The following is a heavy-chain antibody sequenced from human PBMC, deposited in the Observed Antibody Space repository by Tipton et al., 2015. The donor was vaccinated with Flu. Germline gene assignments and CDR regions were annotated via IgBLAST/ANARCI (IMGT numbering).Heavy chain of an antibody. V-gene: IGHV3-30*03. Sequence: SLRLSCAASGFTFSGYGMHWVRQAPGKGLEWVASIPYDGNDKSYADSVKGRFTISRDNSKNTLYLQMNSLRAGDTAVYYCARGYLSYHFDYWGQGALVTVSS. CDR2: IPYDGNDK. CDR1: GFTFSGYG. CDR3: ARGYLSYHFDY. D-gene: IGHD1-1*01. J-gene: IGHJ4*02.